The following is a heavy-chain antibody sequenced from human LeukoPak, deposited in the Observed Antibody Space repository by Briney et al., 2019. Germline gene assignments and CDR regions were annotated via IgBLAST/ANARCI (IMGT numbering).Heavy chain of an antibody. J-gene: IGHJ4*02. CDR3: AKDHYWSIDY. D-gene: IGHD3-3*01. CDR1: GFTFSSYG. V-gene: IGHV3-30*18. Sequence: GGSLRLSCAASGFTFSSYGMHWVRQAPGKGLEWVAVISYDGSNKYYADSVKGRFTISRGNSKNTLYLQMNSLRAEDTGVYYCAKDHYWSIDYWGRGTLVTVSS. CDR2: ISYDGSNK.